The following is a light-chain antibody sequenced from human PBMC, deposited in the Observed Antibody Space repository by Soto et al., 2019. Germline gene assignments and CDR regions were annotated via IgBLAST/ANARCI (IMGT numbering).Light chain of an antibody. J-gene: IGKJ1*01. CDR2: GAS. Sequence: KVMSQSLAALSVSPGGRATLSCRASQSISGTLAWYQQKPGQAPRLLIYGASTRATSFPARFRGSGSGPDFTLTISSLQSEDFAVYYCQQYNNWPWPFGQGTKAAIK. V-gene: IGKV3-15*01. CDR3: QQYNNWPWP. CDR1: QSISGT.